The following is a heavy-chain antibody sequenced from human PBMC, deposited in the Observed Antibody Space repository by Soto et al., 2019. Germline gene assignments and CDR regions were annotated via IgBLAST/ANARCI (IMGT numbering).Heavy chain of an antibody. Sequence: ASVKVSCKASGGTFSSYAISWVRQAPGQGLEWMGGIIPIFGTANYAQKFQGRVTITADESTSTAYMELSSLRSEDTAVYYCASSAGYSSGWYGGTNDYWGQGTLVTVSS. J-gene: IGHJ4*02. CDR1: GGTFSSYA. CDR2: IIPIFGTA. CDR3: ASSAGYSSGWYGGTNDY. D-gene: IGHD6-19*01. V-gene: IGHV1-69*13.